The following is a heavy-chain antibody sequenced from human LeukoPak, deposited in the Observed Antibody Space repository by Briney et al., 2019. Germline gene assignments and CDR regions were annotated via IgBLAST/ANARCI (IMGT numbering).Heavy chain of an antibody. CDR2: IYTSGST. D-gene: IGHD5-18*01. V-gene: IGHV4-4*07. J-gene: IGHJ3*02. CDR1: GGSISSYY. CDR3: ARTLGYSFSRGAFDI. Sequence: SETLSLTCTVSGGSISSYYWSWIRQPAGKGLEWIGRIYTSGSTNYNPSLKSRVTISVDTSKNQFSLKLSSVTAADTAVYYCARTLGYSFSRGAFDIWGQGTMVTVSS.